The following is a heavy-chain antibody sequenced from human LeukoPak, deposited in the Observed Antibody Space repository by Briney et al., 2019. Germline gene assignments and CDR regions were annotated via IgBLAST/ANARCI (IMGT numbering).Heavy chain of an antibody. CDR3: AIDPVYNWFDP. CDR1: GGSISNGDYY. J-gene: IGHJ5*02. CDR2: IYYSGST. V-gene: IGHV4-39*01. Sequence: PSQTLSLTCTVSGGSISNGDYYWGWIRQPPGKGLEWIGSIYYSGSTYYNPSLKSRVTISVDTSKNQFSLKLSSVTAADTAVYYCAIDPVYNWFDPWGQGTLVTVSS.